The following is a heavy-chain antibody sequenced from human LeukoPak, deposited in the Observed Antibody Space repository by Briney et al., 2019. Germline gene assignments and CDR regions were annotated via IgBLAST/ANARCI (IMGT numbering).Heavy chain of an antibody. V-gene: IGHV3-21*01. CDR3: ARDQGFSYYYYYMDV. CDR1: GFTFSSYA. Sequence: GGSLRLSCAASGFTFSSYAMSWVRQAPGKGLEWVSSITSSSSYIYYADSVKGRFTISRDNSKNSLYLQMNSLRAEDTAVYYCARDQGFSYYYYYMDVWGKGTTVTVSS. J-gene: IGHJ6*03. CDR2: ITSSSSYI. D-gene: IGHD3-3*01.